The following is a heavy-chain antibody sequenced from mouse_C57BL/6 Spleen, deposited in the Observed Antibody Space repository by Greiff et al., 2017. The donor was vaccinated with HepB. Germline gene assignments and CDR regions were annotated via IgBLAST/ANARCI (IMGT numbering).Heavy chain of an antibody. J-gene: IGHJ1*03. CDR3: ARGSLYYGSSYRYFDV. V-gene: IGHV1-69*01. Sequence: QVQLQQPGAELVMPGASVKLSCKASGYTFTSYWMHWVKQRPGQGLEWIGEIDPSDSYTYYNQKFKGKSTLTVDKSSSTAYMQLSSLTSEDSAVYYCARGSLYYGSSYRYFDVWGTGTTVTVSS. D-gene: IGHD1-1*01. CDR2: IDPSDSYT. CDR1: GYTFTSYW.